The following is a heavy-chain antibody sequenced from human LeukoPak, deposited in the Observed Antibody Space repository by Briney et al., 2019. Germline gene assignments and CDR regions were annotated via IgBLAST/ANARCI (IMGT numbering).Heavy chain of an antibody. CDR2: IYYSGST. D-gene: IGHD4-23*01. J-gene: IGHJ4*02. CDR3: ARIQKSDPVGLDY. Sequence: SETLSLTCTVSGGSISSSSYYWGWIRQPPGKGLEWIGSIYYSGSTYYNPSLKSRVTISVDTSKNQFSLKLSSVTAADTAVYYCARIQKSDPVGLDYWGQGTLVTVSS. CDR1: GGSISSSSYY. V-gene: IGHV4-39*01.